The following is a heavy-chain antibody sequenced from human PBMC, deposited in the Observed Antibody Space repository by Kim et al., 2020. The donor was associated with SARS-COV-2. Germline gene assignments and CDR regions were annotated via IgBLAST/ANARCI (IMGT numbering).Heavy chain of an antibody. CDR1: GFTVSSNY. J-gene: IGHJ6*02. CDR3: ASLSCGGDCYYDYDGMDV. D-gene: IGHD2-21*02. Sequence: GGSLRLSCAASGFTVSSNYMSWVRQAPGKGLEWVSVIYSGGSTYYADSVKGRFTISRDNSKNTLYLQMNSLRAEDTAVYYCASLSCGGDCYYDYDGMDVWGQGTTVTVSS. V-gene: IGHV3-53*01. CDR2: IYSGGST.